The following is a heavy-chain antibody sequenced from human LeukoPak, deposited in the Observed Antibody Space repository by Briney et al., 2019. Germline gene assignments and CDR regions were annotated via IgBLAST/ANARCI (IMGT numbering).Heavy chain of an antibody. D-gene: IGHD1-20*01. CDR1: GFTFSDYY. CDR3: ARQKITGTALDY. V-gene: IGHV4-39*01. J-gene: IGHJ4*02. Sequence: GSLRLSCAASGFTFSDYYMSWIRRPPGKGLEWIGSIYYSGSTYYNPSLKSRVTISVDTSKNQFSLKLSSVTAADTAVYYCARQKITGTALDYWGQGTLVTVSS. CDR2: IYYSGST.